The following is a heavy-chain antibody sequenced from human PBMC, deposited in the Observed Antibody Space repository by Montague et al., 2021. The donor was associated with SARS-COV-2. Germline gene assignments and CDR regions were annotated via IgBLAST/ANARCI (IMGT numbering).Heavy chain of an antibody. CDR1: GGSISSGCYY. D-gene: IGHD6-13*01. CDR2: IYYSGST. Sequence: TLSLTCIVSGGSISSGCYYWSWIRQHPGKGLEWIGYIYYSGSTYYNPSLKSRLSMSLNTSKNHFSLRLSSVTAADTAVYYCARSETPSYSSSAFDYWGQGTLVTVSS. J-gene: IGHJ4*02. V-gene: IGHV4-31*03. CDR3: ARSETPSYSSSAFDY.